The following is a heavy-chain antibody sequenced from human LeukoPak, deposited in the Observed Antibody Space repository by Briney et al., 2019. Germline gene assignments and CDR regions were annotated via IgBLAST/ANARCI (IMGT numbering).Heavy chain of an antibody. D-gene: IGHD6-13*01. CDR2: INPNSGGT. Sequence: ASVKVSCKASGYTFTNYAMNWVRQAPGQGLEWMGWINPNSGGTNYAQKFQGRVTMTRDTSISTAYMELSRLRSDDTAVYYCARAPDNIASHWGQGTLVTVSS. J-gene: IGHJ4*02. CDR3: ARAPDNIASH. CDR1: GYTFTNYA. V-gene: IGHV1-2*02.